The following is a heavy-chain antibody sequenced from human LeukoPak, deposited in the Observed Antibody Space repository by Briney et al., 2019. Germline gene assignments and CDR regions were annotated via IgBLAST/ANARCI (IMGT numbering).Heavy chain of an antibody. Sequence: SETLSLTCTVSGGSISGHYWTWIRQPPGKGLEWIGQIHYSGRPDYNPSLKSRVTISVDTSKNQLSLKVTSVTGADTAVYYCTRFGVDYDMDVWGQGTTVTVSS. J-gene: IGHJ6*02. D-gene: IGHD3-16*01. V-gene: IGHV4-59*11. CDR3: TRFGVDYDMDV. CDR2: IHYSGRP. CDR1: GGSISGHY.